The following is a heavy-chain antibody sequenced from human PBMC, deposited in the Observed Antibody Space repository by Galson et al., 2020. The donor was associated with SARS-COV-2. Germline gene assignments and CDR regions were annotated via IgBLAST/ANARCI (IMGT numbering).Heavy chain of an antibody. CDR1: GFTVSSNY. CDR2: IYSGGST. J-gene: IGHJ4*02. D-gene: IGHD2-2*01. V-gene: IGHV3-53*01. Sequence: QLGESLKISCAASGFTVSSNYMSWVRQAPGKGLEWVSVIYSGGSTYYADSVKGRFTISRDNSKNTLYLQMNSLRAEDTAVYYCARESSTSQFWYFDYWGQGTLVTVSS. CDR3: ARESSTSQFWYFDY.